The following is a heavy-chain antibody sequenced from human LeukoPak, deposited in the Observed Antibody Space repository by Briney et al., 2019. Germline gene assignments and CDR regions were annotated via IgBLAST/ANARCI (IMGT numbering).Heavy chain of an antibody. J-gene: IGHJ4*02. CDR1: GFTFDDYA. Sequence: GRSLRLSCAASGFTFDDYAMHWVRQAPGKGLEWVSGISWNSGSIGYADSVKGRFTISRDNAKNSLYLQMNSLRAEDTALYYCARDGGRWELLREYYFDYWGQGTLVTVSS. CDR2: ISWNSGSI. CDR3: ARDGGRWELLREYYFDY. V-gene: IGHV3-9*01. D-gene: IGHD1-26*01.